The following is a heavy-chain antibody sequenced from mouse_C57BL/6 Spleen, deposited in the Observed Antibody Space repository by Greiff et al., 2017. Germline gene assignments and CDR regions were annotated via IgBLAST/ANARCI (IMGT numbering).Heavy chain of an antibody. D-gene: IGHD1-1*01. Sequence: VQLQQPGAELVKPGASVKLSCKASGYTFTSYWMHWVKQRPGQGLEWIGMIHPNSGSTNYNEKFKSKATLTVDKSSSTAYMQLSSLTSEDSAVYYCARITTVVARYYFDYWGQGTTLTVSS. CDR3: ARITTVVARYYFDY. J-gene: IGHJ2*01. CDR1: GYTFTSYW. V-gene: IGHV1-64*01. CDR2: IHPNSGST.